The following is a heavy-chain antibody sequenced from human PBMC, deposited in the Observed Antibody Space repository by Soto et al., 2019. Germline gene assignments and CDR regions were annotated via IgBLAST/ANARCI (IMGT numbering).Heavy chain of an antibody. CDR2: IYYSGST. CDR3: AREGKAMATINYYFGMDV. V-gene: IGHV4-61*01. CDR1: GASVSSGNYY. J-gene: IGHJ6*02. D-gene: IGHD5-12*01. Sequence: QVQLQESGPGLVKPSETLSLTCTVSGASVSSGNYYWSWIRQPPGKGLEWIGYIYYSGSTRYNPSLKRRITISVDTSRNQFSLKLSSVTAADAAVYYCAREGKAMATINYYFGMDVWGQGTTVTVSS.